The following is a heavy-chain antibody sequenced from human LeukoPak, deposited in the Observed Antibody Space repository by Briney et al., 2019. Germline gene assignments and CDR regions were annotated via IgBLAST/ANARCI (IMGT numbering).Heavy chain of an antibody. V-gene: IGHV3-49*03. CDR3: SRGGIDYGGNSYIFQH. CDR1: GFTFGDYA. D-gene: IGHD4-23*01. CDR2: IRSRPYGGTT. J-gene: IGHJ1*01. Sequence: GALRLSCTASGFTFGDYAMTWFRQAPGKGLEWVGFIRSRPYGGTTEYAASVKGRFTISRDHSKSIAYLQMNSLKTEDTAVYYCSRGGIDYGGNSYIFQHWGQGTLVTVSS.